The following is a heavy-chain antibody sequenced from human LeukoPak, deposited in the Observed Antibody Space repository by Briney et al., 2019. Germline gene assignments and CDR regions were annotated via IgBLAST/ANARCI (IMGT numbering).Heavy chain of an antibody. CDR2: IIPIFGTA. J-gene: IGHJ3*02. D-gene: IGHD1-1*01. V-gene: IGHV1-69*13. Sequence: ASVKVSCKASGGTFSSYAISWVRQAPGQGLEWTGGIIPIFGTANYAQKFQGRVTITADESTSTAYMELSSLRSEDTAVYYCARDMAGTTGTGNDAFDIWGQGTMVTVSS. CDR3: ARDMAGTTGTGNDAFDI. CDR1: GGTFSSYA.